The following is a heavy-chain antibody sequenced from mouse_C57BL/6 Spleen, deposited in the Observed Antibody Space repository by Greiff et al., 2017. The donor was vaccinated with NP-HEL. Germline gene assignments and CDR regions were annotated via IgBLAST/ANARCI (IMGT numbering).Heavy chain of an antibody. V-gene: IGHV5-4*01. CDR2: ISDGGSYT. CDR3: ARDYDDYAMDY. J-gene: IGHJ4*01. D-gene: IGHD2-12*01. Sequence: EVQVVESGGGLVKPGGSLKLSCAASGFTFSSYAMSWVRQTPEKRLEWVATISDGGSYTYYPDNVKGRFTISRDNAKNNLYLQMSHLKSEDTAMYYCARDYDDYAMDYWGQGTSVTVSS. CDR1: GFTFSSYA.